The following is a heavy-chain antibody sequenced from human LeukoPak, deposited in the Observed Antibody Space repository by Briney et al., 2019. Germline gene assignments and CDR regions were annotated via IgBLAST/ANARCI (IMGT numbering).Heavy chain of an antibody. CDR1: GFTFSSYS. D-gene: IGHD3-16*01. Sequence: GGSLRLSCAASGFTFSSYSMNWVRQAPGKGPEWVSSISSSSSNKDYVDSVKGRFTVSRDNAKNSLYLQMDSLRVEDTAVYYCARDPPSRGTRYFDYWGQGILVTVSS. CDR3: ARDPPSRGTRYFDY. V-gene: IGHV3-21*01. CDR2: ISSSSSNK. J-gene: IGHJ4*02.